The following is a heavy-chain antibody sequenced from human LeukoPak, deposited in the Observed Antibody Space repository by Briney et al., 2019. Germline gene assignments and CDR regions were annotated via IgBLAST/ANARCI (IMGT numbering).Heavy chain of an antibody. CDR3: AQKTGGERGTGGAFDF. CDR1: GFTFTAYG. D-gene: IGHD3-10*01. V-gene: IGHV3-30*18. Sequence: GRSLRLSCAAYGFTFTAYGMHWVRQAPGKGLEWVALILFDGSDKYYADSVQGRFAISRDDSKNTLYLQMDSLRPEDTAVYYCAQKTGGERGTGGAFDFWGQGTTVTVSS. J-gene: IGHJ3*01. CDR2: ILFDGSDK.